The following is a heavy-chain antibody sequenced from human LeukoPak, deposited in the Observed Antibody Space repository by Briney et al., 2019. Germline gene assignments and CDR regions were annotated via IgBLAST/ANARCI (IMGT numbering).Heavy chain of an antibody. J-gene: IGHJ4*02. V-gene: IGHV4-39*01. CDR3: ARQVLWFGESTPTIDY. Sequence: SETLSLTCTVSGGSISSSSYYWGWIRQPPGKGLEWIGSIYYSGSTYYNPSLKSRVTISVDTSKNQFSLKLSSVTAADTVVYYCARQVLWFGESTPTIDYWGQGTLVTVSS. CDR1: GGSISSSSYY. D-gene: IGHD3-10*01. CDR2: IYYSGST.